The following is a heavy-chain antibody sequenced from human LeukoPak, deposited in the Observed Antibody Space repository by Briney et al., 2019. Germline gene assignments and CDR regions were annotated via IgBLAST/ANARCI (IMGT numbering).Heavy chain of an antibody. V-gene: IGHV4-39*07. D-gene: IGHD4-17*01. CDR1: GGSLSSISYY. CDR3: ARDQYGDYVIL. Sequence: SQTLSLTCTVSGGSLSSISYYCGWIRQPPGKGLGWIWSIYYSGSTYYNPSLKSRVTISVDTSKNQFSLKLSSVNAADTAVYYCARDQYGDYVILCGQGPLVPVTS. J-gene: IGHJ1*01. CDR2: IYYSGST.